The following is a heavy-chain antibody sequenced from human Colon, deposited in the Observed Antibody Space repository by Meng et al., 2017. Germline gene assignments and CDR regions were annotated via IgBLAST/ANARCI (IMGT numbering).Heavy chain of an antibody. J-gene: IGHJ4*02. Sequence: DVHLVESGGGLVQPGGSLILSCAASGFTISTYWLHWVRQAPGKGLVWVSRTSRDGSDTVYADSVKGRFTMSRDNAKNTLYLQMNSLRAEDTAVYYCAAAWELLPPGYWGQGTLVTVSS. V-gene: IGHV3-74*01. CDR3: AAAWELLPPGY. D-gene: IGHD1-26*01. CDR2: TSRDGSDT. CDR1: GFTISTYW.